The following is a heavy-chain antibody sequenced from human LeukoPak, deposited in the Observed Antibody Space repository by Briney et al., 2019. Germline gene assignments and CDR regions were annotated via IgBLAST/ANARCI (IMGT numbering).Heavy chain of an antibody. CDR2: IYYSGST. D-gene: IGHD3-9*01. CDR3: ARGEDFERYYLAY. Sequence: SETPSLTCTVSGGSISSYYWSWIRQPPGKGLEWIGYIYYSGSTNYNPSLKSRVTISVDTSKNQFSLKLTSVTAADTAVYFCARGEDFERYYLAYWGQGTLVTVSS. CDR1: GGSISSYY. J-gene: IGHJ4*02. V-gene: IGHV4-59*01.